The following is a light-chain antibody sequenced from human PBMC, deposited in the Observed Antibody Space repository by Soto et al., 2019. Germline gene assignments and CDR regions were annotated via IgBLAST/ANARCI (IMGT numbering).Light chain of an antibody. V-gene: IGKV3-20*01. Sequence: VVLTQSAGALSLSPGERATLSCTASQSVTSNYLAWYQQKPGQAPRILIFAASSRATGIPDKFSGSGSGTDFTLTISRLEPEEFAVYSCQQYGSSPRSFGQGTKVDIK. CDR2: AAS. J-gene: IGKJ1*01. CDR1: QSVTSNY. CDR3: QQYGSSPRS.